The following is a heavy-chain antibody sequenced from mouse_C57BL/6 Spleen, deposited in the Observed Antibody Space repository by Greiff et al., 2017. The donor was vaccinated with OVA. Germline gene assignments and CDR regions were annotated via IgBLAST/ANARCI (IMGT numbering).Heavy chain of an antibody. CDR1: GYTFTDYY. Sequence: VQLQQSGPELVKPGASVKISCKASGYTFTDYYMNWVKQSHGKSLEWIGDINPNNGGTSYNQKFKGKATLTVDKSSSPAYMELRSLTSEDSAVYYCARRQDYGNDGYFDVWGTGTTVTVSS. D-gene: IGHD2-2*01. J-gene: IGHJ1*03. CDR3: ARRQDYGNDGYFDV. V-gene: IGHV1-26*01. CDR2: INPNNGGT.